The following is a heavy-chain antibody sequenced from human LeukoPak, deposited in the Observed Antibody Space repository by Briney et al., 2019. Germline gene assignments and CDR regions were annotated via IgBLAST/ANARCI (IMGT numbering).Heavy chain of an antibody. Sequence: GGSLRLSCAASGFTFNSYSMNWVRQAPGKGLEWISYISRSSNTIYYADSVKGRFTISRDNAKNSLYLQMNSLRAEDTAVYYCARDKNPSVGSSSWLGAFDIWGQGTMVTVSS. V-gene: IGHV3-48*04. CDR1: GFTFNSYS. J-gene: IGHJ3*02. CDR3: ARDKNPSVGSSSWLGAFDI. D-gene: IGHD6-13*01. CDR2: ISRSSNTI.